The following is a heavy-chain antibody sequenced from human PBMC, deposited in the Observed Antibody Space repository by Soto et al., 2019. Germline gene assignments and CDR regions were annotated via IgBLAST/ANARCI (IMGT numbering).Heavy chain of an antibody. CDR1: GYTFSDYY. Sequence: QVQLVESGGDLVKRGGSLRLSCAASGYTFSDYYMSWIRQAPGKGLEWISYIATSSTKIYYADSVKGRFTISRDNAKNSLYLEMNSLRDEDTAVYYCASHYDMWSGYLAPVDYWGQGPLVTVSS. CDR3: ASHYDMWSGYLAPVDY. D-gene: IGHD3-3*01. CDR2: IATSSTKI. V-gene: IGHV3-11*01. J-gene: IGHJ4*02.